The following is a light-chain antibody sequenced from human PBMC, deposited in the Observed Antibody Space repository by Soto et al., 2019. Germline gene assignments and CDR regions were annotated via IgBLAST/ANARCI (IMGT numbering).Light chain of an antibody. J-gene: IGKJ1*01. CDR1: QSVSSS. CDR3: RQYNSYWS. V-gene: IGKV1-5*03. Sequence: DIQMTQSPSTLSASVGDRVTITCRASQSVSSSLAWYQQKPGKAPKLLIYKASSLESGVPSRFSGSGSETEFSFTVTCVQPDYSATYYCRQYNSYWSFGQGNKVEIK. CDR2: KAS.